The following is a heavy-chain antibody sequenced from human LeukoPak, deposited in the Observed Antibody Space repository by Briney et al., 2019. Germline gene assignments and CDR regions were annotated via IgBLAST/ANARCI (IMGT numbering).Heavy chain of an antibody. Sequence: SETLSLTCTVSGGSISSYYWSWIRQPPGKGLEWIGYIYYSGSTNYNPSLKSRVTISVDTSKNQFSLKLSSVTAADTAVYYCARALRDSSGYYGRYAAFDIWGQGTMVTVSS. CDR2: IYYSGST. V-gene: IGHV4-59*01. J-gene: IGHJ3*02. D-gene: IGHD3-22*01. CDR1: GGSISSYY. CDR3: ARALRDSSGYYGRYAAFDI.